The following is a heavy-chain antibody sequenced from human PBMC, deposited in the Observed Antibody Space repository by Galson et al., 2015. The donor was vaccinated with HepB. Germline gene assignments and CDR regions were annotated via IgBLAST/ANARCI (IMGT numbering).Heavy chain of an antibody. CDR2: TYYRSKWYY. Sequence: CAISGDSVSSNSAAWNWSRQSPSRGLEWLGRTYYRSKWYYDYAVSVRSRITINPDISRNQFSLQLYSVTPEDTAVYYCARNVYYDTSGYYYKPGWVDPWGQGTLVTVSS. D-gene: IGHD3-22*01. J-gene: IGHJ5*02. CDR1: GDSVSSNSAA. CDR3: ARNVYYDTSGYYYKPGWVDP. V-gene: IGHV6-1*01.